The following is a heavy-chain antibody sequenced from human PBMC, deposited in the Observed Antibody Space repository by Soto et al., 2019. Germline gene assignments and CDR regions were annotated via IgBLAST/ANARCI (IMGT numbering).Heavy chain of an antibody. CDR1: GYTFTGYY. Sequence: ASVKVSCKASGYTFTGYYMHWVRQAPGQGLEWMGWINPNSGAANYAQKFQGWVTMTTDESMSTAYMELSSLRSEDTAVYYCAREDDSSGYYYIDPWGQGALVTVSS. CDR2: INPNSGAA. V-gene: IGHV1-2*04. J-gene: IGHJ5*02. D-gene: IGHD3-22*01. CDR3: AREDDSSGYYYIDP.